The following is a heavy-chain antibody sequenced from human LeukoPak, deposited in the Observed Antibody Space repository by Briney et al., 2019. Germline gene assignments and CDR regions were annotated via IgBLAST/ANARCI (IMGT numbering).Heavy chain of an antibody. J-gene: IGHJ4*02. CDR1: GGSISSSSYY. CDR2: IYYSGST. Sequence: PSETLSLTCTVSGGSISSSSYYWGWIRQPPGKGLEWIGSIYYSGSTYYNPSLKSRVTISVDTSKNQFSLKLTSVTAADTALYYCASHDSSAYYAANWGQGTLVTVSS. V-gene: IGHV4-39*01. D-gene: IGHD3-22*01. CDR3: ASHDSSAYYAAN.